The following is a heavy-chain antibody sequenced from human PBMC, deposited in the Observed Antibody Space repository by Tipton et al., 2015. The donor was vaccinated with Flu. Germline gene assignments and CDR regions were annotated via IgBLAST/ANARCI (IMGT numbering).Heavy chain of an antibody. D-gene: IGHD2-8*01. Sequence: TLSLTCDVSGDSISSTEYWNWVRQPPGKGLEWIGEVYQSGTTKYNPSLKSRVTISVDKSKNQFSLKLRSVTAADTAVYYCARQSPGMLYVFDPWGQGTLVIVSS. CDR3: ARQSPGMLYVFDP. CDR2: VYQSGTT. CDR1: GDSISSTEY. J-gene: IGHJ5*02. V-gene: IGHV4-4*02.